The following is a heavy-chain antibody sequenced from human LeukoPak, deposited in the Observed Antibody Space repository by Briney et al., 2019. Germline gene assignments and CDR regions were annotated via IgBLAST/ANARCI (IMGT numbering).Heavy chain of an antibody. CDR3: AKDSSGWYHWFDP. V-gene: IGHV3-23*01. J-gene: IGHJ5*02. D-gene: IGHD6-19*01. Sequence: PGGSLRLSCAASGFTFSSYDMSWVRQAPGKGLEWVSSISGSGDSTYYADSVKGRFTISRDNSKNTLYLQMNSLRAEDTAVYYCAKDSSGWYHWFDPWGQGTLVTVSS. CDR2: ISGSGDST. CDR1: GFTFSSYD.